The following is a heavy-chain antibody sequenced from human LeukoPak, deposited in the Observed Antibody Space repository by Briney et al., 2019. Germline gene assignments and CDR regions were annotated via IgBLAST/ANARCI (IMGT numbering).Heavy chain of an antibody. CDR3: ARVHDYGDYVGY. Sequence: SETLSLTCTVSGGSISNYYWSWIRQPPGKGLEWIGYIYYSGSTYYNPSLKSRVTISVDTSKNQFSLKLSSVTAADTAVYYCARVHDYGDYVGYWGQGTLVTVSS. CDR1: GGSISNYY. J-gene: IGHJ4*02. CDR2: IYYSGST. D-gene: IGHD4-17*01. V-gene: IGHV4-59*12.